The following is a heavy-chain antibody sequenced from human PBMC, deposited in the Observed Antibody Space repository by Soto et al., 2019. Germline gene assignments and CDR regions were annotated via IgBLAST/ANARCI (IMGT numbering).Heavy chain of an antibody. D-gene: IGHD3-16*01. J-gene: IGHJ4*02. Sequence: EVQLVESGGGLVQPGGSLRLSCAVFGFTFSSYSMHWVRQAPGKGVEWVSYISTSSGTIYYSDSVKGRFTSSRDNASNSLYLQMNSLRAEDTAVYYCARDWGLDYWGQGTLVTVSS. CDR3: ARDWGLDY. V-gene: IGHV3-48*01. CDR2: ISTSSGTI. CDR1: GFTFSSYS.